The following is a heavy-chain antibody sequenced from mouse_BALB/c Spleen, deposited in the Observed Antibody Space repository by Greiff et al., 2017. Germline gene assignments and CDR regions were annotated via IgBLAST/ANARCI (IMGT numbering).Heavy chain of an antibody. V-gene: IGHV5-6-4*01. J-gene: IGHJ4*01. D-gene: IGHD2-3*01. CDR3: TRDFHYDGYAMDY. CDR1: GFTFSSYT. CDR2: ISSGGSYT. Sequence: EVQLVESGGGLVKPGGSLKLSCAASGFTFSSYTMSWVRQTPEKRLEWVATISSGGSYTYYPDSVKGRFTISRDNAKNTLYLQMSSLKSEDTAMYYCTRDFHYDGYAMDYWGQGTSVTVSS.